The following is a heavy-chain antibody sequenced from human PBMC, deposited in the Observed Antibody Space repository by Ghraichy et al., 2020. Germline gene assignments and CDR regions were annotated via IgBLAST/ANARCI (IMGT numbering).Heavy chain of an antibody. Sequence: LRLSCAASGFTFADYAMHWVRQAPGKGLEWVSGISWNSGSIGYADSVKGRFTISRDNVKNSLYLQMNSLRAEDTALYYCAKDRDSSGYYPGDYWGQGTLVTVSS. CDR1: GFTFADYA. CDR2: ISWNSGSI. CDR3: AKDRDSSGYYPGDY. J-gene: IGHJ4*02. D-gene: IGHD3-22*01. V-gene: IGHV3-9*01.